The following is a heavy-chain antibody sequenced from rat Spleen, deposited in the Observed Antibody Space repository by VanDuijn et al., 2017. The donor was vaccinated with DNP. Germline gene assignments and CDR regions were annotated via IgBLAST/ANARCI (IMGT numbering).Heavy chain of an antibody. J-gene: IGHJ2*01. D-gene: IGHD5-1*01. V-gene: IGHV5-7*01. CDR3: ARPRTGFDY. CDR1: GLTFSDYS. Sequence: EVQLVESGGGLVQPGRSLKLSCAASGLTFSDYSMAWVRQAPKKGLEWVATINYDGSSTYYRDSVKGRFTISRDNAKSTLYLQMDSLRSEDTATYYCARPRTGFDYWGQGVMVTVSS. CDR2: INYDGSST.